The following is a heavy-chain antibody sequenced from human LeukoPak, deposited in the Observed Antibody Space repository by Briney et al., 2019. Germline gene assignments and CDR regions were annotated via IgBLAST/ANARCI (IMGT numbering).Heavy chain of an antibody. CDR2: INHSGST. V-gene: IGHV4-34*01. CDR1: GGSFSGYY. D-gene: IGHD4-17*01. J-gene: IGHJ4*02. CDR3: ARADYGDSLDY. Sequence: PSETLSLTCAVHGGSFSGYYWSWIRQPPGKGLEWIGEINHSGSTNYNPSLKSRVTISVDTSKNQFSLKLSSVTAADTAVYYCARADYGDSLDYWGQGTLVTVTS.